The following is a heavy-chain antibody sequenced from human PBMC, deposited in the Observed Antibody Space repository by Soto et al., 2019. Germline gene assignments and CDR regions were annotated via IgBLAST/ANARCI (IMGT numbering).Heavy chain of an antibody. V-gene: IGHV1-3*01. CDR2: INAGNGNT. CDR1: GYTFTSYA. D-gene: IGHD6-19*01. CDR3: ARDLGGWPDY. J-gene: IGHJ4*02. Sequence: QVQLVQSGAEVKKPGASVKVSCKASGYTFTSYAIHWVRQAPGQRLEWMGWINAGNGNTKYSQKFQDRVTITRDTSASTDYMELSSLRSEDTAVYYCARDLGGWPDYWSQGTLVTVSS.